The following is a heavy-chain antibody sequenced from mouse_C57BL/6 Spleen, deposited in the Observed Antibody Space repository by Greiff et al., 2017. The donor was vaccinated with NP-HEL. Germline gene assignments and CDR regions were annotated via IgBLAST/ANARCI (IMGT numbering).Heavy chain of an antibody. CDR2: ISDGGSYT. V-gene: IGHV5-4*01. CDR1: GFTFSSYA. Sequence: DVKLVESGGGLVKPGGSLKLSCAASGFTFSSYAMSWVRQTPEKRLEWVATISDGGSYTYYPDNVKGRFTISRDNAKNNLYLQMSHLKSEDTAMYYCAREVYYYGSSYEAMDYWGQGTSVTVSS. J-gene: IGHJ4*01. CDR3: AREVYYYGSSYEAMDY. D-gene: IGHD1-1*01.